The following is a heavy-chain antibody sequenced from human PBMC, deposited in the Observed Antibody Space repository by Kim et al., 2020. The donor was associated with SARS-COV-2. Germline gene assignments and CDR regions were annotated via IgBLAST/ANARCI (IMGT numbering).Heavy chain of an antibody. CDR3: AKEAAVLLWFGAQNYYFDY. CDR2: ISGSGGST. V-gene: IGHV3-23*01. Sequence: GGSLRLSCAASGFTFSSYAMSWVRQAPGKGLEWVSAISGSGGSTYYADSVKGRFTISRDNSKNTLYLQMNSLRAEDTAVYYCAKEAAVLLWFGAQNYYFDYWGQGTLVTVSS. CDR1: GFTFSSYA. D-gene: IGHD3-10*01. J-gene: IGHJ4*02.